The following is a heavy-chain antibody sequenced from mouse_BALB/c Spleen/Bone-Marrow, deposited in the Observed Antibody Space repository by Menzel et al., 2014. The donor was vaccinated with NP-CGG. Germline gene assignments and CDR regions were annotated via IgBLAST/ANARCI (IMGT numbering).Heavy chain of an antibody. Sequence: VQLQQSGPELMKPGASVKISCKASGYLFTSYYMHWVKQSHGESLEWIGYFDPFNGGTSYNQKFKGKATLTVDNSSSTAYMHLSSLASEDSAVYFCARSYDGYPYAMNYWGQGTSVTVSS. CDR3: ARSYDGYPYAMNY. CDR2: FDPFNGGT. D-gene: IGHD2-3*01. J-gene: IGHJ4*01. V-gene: IGHV1S135*01. CDR1: GYLFTSYY.